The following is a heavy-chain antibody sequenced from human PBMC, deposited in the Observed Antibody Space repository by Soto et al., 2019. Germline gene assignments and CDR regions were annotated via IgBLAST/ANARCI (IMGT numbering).Heavy chain of an antibody. Sequence: EVQLLESGGGLVQPGGSLRLSCAASGFTFSSYAMSWVRQAPGKGLEWVSAISGSGGSTYYADSVKGRFTISRDNSKHTLYLQMNSLRAEDTAVYYCAKDYYGDYGSSWFDPWGQGTLVTVSS. CDR2: ISGSGGST. CDR3: AKDYYGDYGSSWFDP. D-gene: IGHD4-17*01. J-gene: IGHJ5*02. V-gene: IGHV3-23*01. CDR1: GFTFSSYA.